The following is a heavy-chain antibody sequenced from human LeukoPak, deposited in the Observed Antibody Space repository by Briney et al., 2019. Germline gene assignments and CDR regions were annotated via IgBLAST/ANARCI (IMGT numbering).Heavy chain of an antibody. J-gene: IGHJ4*02. CDR1: GYSFTSYW. Sequence: GESLKISCKGSGYSFTSYWISWVRQMPGKGLEWMGRIDPSDSYTNYSPSLQGHVTISADKSISTAYLQWSSLKASDTAMYYCARHDKSYGSPFDYWGQGTLVTVSS. CDR2: IDPSDSYT. V-gene: IGHV5-10-1*01. D-gene: IGHD5-18*01. CDR3: ARHDKSYGSPFDY.